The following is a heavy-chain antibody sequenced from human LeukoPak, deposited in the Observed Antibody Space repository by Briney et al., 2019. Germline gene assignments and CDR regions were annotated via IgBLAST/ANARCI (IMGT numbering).Heavy chain of an antibody. Sequence: GGSLRLSCAASGFTFSSYPMSWVRQAPGKGLEWVSTIRGAGIFTYHADSVKGRFTISRDNSKNMLYLQMNSLRAEDTALYYCAKRHSSGWYEDYFDYWGQGTLVTVSS. CDR1: GFTFSSYP. D-gene: IGHD6-19*01. CDR3: AKRHSSGWYEDYFDY. V-gene: IGHV3-23*01. CDR2: IRGAGIFT. J-gene: IGHJ4*02.